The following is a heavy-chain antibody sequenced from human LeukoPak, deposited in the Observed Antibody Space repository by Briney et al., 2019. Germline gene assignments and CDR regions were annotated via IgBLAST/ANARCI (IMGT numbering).Heavy chain of an antibody. V-gene: IGHV5-51*01. CDR3: ARRYYYDSSGYYGDAFDI. D-gene: IGHD3-22*01. Sequence: GESLKISCKGSGYSFSSYCIAWVRQMPGRGLEWMGIIYPGDSDTRYSPSFQGQVTISADKSISTAYLQWSSLKASDTAMYYCARRYYYDSSGYYGDAFDIWGQGTMVTVSS. CDR1: GYSFSSYC. CDR2: IYPGDSDT. J-gene: IGHJ3*02.